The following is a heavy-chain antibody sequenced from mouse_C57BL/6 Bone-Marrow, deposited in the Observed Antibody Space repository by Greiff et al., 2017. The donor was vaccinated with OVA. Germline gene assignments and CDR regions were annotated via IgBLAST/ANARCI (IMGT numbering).Heavy chain of an antibody. J-gene: IGHJ4*01. CDR1: GYTFTSYW. D-gene: IGHD1-1*01. CDR2: IYPGSGST. V-gene: IGHV1-55*01. Sequence: QVQLQQPGAELVKPGASVKMSCKASGYTFTSYWITWVKQRPGQGLEWIGDIYPGSGSTNYNEKFKSKATLTVDTSSSTAYMQLSSLTSEDSAVYYCARNYGSSYGAMDYWGQGTSVTVSS. CDR3: ARNYGSSYGAMDY.